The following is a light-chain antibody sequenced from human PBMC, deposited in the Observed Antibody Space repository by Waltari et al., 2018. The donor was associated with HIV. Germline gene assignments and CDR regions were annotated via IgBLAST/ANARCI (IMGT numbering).Light chain of an antibody. CDR3: SSWDIALNAWV. V-gene: IGLV10-54*01. CDR2: RND. J-gene: IGLJ3*02. CDR1: SNNIGSLG. Sequence: QSGLTQPPSVSKTLRQTATISCNGASNNIGSLGAAWFQHHHGHPPQRLSYRNDDRPAGVSGEFSASRSGGTADLSISSLQSDDEADYYCSSWDIALNAWVFGGGTKLTVL.